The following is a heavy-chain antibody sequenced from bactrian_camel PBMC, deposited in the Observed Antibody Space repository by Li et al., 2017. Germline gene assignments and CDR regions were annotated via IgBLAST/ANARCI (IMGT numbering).Heavy chain of an antibody. D-gene: IGHD2*01. CDR1: NNRKC. J-gene: IGHJ4*01. V-gene: IGHV3S53*01. CDR2: IDSDGSI. Sequence: QLVESGGGSVQAGGSLTLSCRGFTNNRKCMGWFRQAPGKEREAVAAIDSDGSISYGGSVKGRFIISKDTAKNTLYLQMNGLKPEDTAMYYCAAEIYYSDRADPSQFACGSQGQGTQVTVS.